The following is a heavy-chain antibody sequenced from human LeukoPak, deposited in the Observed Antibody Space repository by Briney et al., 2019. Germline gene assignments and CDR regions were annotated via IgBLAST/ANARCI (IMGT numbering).Heavy chain of an antibody. D-gene: IGHD3-3*02. V-gene: IGHV4-39*01. CDR1: GGSISSSSYY. Sequence: SETLSLTCTVSGGSISSSSYYWGWIRQPPGKGLEWIGSIYYTGSTNYNPSLKSRVTISGDTSKNQFSLKLTSVTAVDTAVYFCARARSHFYCDYWGQGTLVTVSS. CDR3: ARARSHFYCDY. J-gene: IGHJ4*01. CDR2: IYYTGST.